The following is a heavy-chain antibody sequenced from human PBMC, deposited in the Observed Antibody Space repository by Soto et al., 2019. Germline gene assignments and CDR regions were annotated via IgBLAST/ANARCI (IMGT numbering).Heavy chain of an antibody. V-gene: IGHV1-2*02. CDR2: INPKSGAT. CDR3: TGGGMPYSSWNYYFNGIDI. Sequence: QAQVEQSGAEVKKPGASVKVSCKSSGYTFTDYYIHWVRQAPGQGLEWMGWINPKSGATNYAQKFRGRVSMTRDTSSSTVYMELTKLTSDDTAVYYCTGGGMPYSSWNYYFNGIDIWGQGTMVTVAS. CDR1: GYTFTDYY. J-gene: IGHJ6*02. D-gene: IGHD6-19*01.